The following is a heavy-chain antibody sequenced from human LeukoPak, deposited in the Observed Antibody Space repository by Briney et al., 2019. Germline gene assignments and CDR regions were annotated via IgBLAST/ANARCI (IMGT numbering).Heavy chain of an antibody. Sequence: PGGSLRLSCAASGFTFSSYGMHWVRQAPGKGLEWVAVISYDGSNKYYADSVKGRFTISRDNSKNTLYLQMNSLRAEDTAVYYCAKAGPSAVAGTGDFDYWGQGSLVTVSS. CDR3: AKAGPSAVAGTGDFDY. CDR2: ISYDGSNK. J-gene: IGHJ4*02. V-gene: IGHV3-30*18. CDR1: GFTFSSYG. D-gene: IGHD6-19*01.